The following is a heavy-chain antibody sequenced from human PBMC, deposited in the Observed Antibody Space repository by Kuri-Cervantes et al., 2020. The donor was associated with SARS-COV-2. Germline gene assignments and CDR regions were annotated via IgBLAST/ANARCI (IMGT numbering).Heavy chain of an antibody. D-gene: IGHD3-3*01. CDR1: GFTFSSYG. J-gene: IGHJ6*02. Sequence: GESLKISCAASGFTFSSYGMHWVRQAPGKGLEWVAVISYDGSNKYYADSVKGRFTISRDNSKNTLYLQMNSLSAEDTAVYYCASLSITIFGVVTTGYGMDVCAQGTMVSVSS. V-gene: IGHV3-30*03. CDR3: ASLSITIFGVVTTGYGMDV. CDR2: ISYDGSNK.